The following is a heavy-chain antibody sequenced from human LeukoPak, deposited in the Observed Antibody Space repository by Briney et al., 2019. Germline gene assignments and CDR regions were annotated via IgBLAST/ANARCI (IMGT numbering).Heavy chain of an antibody. J-gene: IGHJ4*02. CDR3: AKDAVGGSGSYSWGTFDY. CDR2: ISGRGRNA. V-gene: IGHV3-23*01. D-gene: IGHD3-10*01. Sequence: GSLKTFWATPGFQFNRYGLGLGPRVPGEGLGGVSGISGRGRNAVYTDSVRGRSTVSRDNSKNTLYLQMNSLRAEDTAAYYCAKDAVGGSGSYSWGTFDYWGQGTLVIVS. CDR1: GFQFNRYG.